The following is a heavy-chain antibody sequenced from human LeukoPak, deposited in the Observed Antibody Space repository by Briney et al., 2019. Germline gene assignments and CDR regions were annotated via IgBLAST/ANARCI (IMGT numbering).Heavy chain of an antibody. CDR2: ISSSGSTI. CDR3: AELGITMIGGV. V-gene: IGHV3-48*03. J-gene: IGHJ6*04. D-gene: IGHD3-10*02. Sequence: GGSLRLSCAASGFTFSSYEMNWVRQAAGKGLEWGSYISSSGSTIYYADSGKGRFTISRDNAKNSLYLQMNSRRAEDPAVYYCAELGITMIGGVWGKGTTVTISS. CDR1: GFTFSSYE.